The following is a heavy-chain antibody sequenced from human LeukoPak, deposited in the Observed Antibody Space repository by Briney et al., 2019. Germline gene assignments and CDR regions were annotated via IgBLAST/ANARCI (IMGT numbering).Heavy chain of an antibody. CDR3: ARGIGYYFDY. D-gene: IGHD3-16*01. V-gene: IGHV1-18*04. CDR2: ISAYKGNT. J-gene: IGHJ4*02. CDR1: GYTFTGYY. Sequence: ASVKVSCKASGYTFTGYYMHWVRQAPGQGLEWMGWISAYKGNTKYAQKFQGRVTLTTDTSTNTAYMELRSLRSGDTAVYYCARGIGYYFDYWGQGTLVTVSS.